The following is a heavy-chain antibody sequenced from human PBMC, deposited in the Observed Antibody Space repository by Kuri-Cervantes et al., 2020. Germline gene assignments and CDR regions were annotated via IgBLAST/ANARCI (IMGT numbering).Heavy chain of an antibody. D-gene: IGHD3-16*02. Sequence: SETLSLTCTVSGGSISSSSYYWGWIRQPPGKGLEWIGYIYYSGSTNYNPSLKSRVTISVDTSKNQFSLKLSSVTAADTAVYYCARDHYDYVWGSYRQEYNWFDPWGQGTLVTVSS. CDR3: ARDHYDYVWGSYRQEYNWFDP. V-gene: IGHV4-61*01. CDR1: GGSISSSSYY. J-gene: IGHJ5*02. CDR2: IYYSGST.